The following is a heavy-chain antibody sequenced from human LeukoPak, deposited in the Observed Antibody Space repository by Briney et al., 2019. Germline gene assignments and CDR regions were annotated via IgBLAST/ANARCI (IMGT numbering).Heavy chain of an antibody. V-gene: IGHV4-4*02. D-gene: IGHD4-17*01. CDR2: IYHSGSP. J-gene: IGHJ6*02. CDR3: ASSTVYYYYGMDV. Sequence: PSETLSLTCAVSGGSISSSNWWSWVRQPPGKGLEWIGEIYHSGSPNYNPSLKSRVTISVDKSKNQFSLKLSSVTAADTAVYYCASSTVYYYYGMDVWGQGTTVTVSS. CDR1: GGSISSSNW.